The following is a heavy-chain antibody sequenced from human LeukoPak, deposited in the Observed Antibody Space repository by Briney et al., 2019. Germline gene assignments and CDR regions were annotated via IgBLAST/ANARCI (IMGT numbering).Heavy chain of an antibody. D-gene: IGHD2-15*01. CDR3: AKRSCSGGSCNFDY. CDR1: GFTFSNYA. J-gene: IGHJ4*02. V-gene: IGHV3-23*01. Sequence: GGSLRLSCAASGFTFSNYAMSWVRQAPGKGLEWVSAISDSGGATNYADSVKGRFTTSRDNAKNTLYLQMHSLRAEDTAIYYCAKRSCSGGSCNFDYWGQGTLVTVSS. CDR2: ISDSGGAT.